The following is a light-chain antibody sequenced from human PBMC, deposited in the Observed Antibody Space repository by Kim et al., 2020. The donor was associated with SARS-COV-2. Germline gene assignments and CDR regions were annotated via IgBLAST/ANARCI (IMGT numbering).Light chain of an antibody. CDR3: QQYNNWPPYT. J-gene: IGKJ2*01. CDR1: QSVSSN. V-gene: IGKV3-15*01. CDR2: GAS. Sequence: EIVMTQSPATLSVSPGERVTLFCRASQSVSSNLAWYQQKPGQAPRLLIYGASTRATGIPARFSGSGFGTEFTLSISSLQSEDFAVYYCQQYNNWPPYTFGQGTKLEIK.